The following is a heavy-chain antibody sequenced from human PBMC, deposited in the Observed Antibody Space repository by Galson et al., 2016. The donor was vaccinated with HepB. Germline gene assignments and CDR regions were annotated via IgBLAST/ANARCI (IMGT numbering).Heavy chain of an antibody. CDR1: GDFIRNSDYY. J-gene: IGHJ5*02. CDR3: ARGGKIRGVIAQRSNWFDP. CDR2: IYHSGVP. D-gene: IGHD3-10*01. Sequence: SLSLTCTVSGDFIRNSDYYWTWIRQFPGRGLEWIGYIYHSGVPFSNPSPRSLLAISVDTSNTHFSLRLTSVTAADTAIYYCARGGKIRGVIAQRSNWFDPWGQGTLVTISS. V-gene: IGHV4-31*01.